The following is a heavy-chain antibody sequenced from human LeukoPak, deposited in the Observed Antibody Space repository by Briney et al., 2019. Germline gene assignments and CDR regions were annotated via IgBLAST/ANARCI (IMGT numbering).Heavy chain of an antibody. Sequence: GGSLRLSFAASGFTFSSYWMSWVRQAPGKGLEWVSSISSSSSYIYYADSVKGRFTISRDNAKNSLYLQMNSLRAEDTAVYYCARMVVAATSGAFDIRGQGTMVTVSS. CDR3: ARMVVAATSGAFDI. CDR2: ISSSSSYI. J-gene: IGHJ3*02. D-gene: IGHD2-15*01. CDR1: GFTFSSYW. V-gene: IGHV3-21*01.